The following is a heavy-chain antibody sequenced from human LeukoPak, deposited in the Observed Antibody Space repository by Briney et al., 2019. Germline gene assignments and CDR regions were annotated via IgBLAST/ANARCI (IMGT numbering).Heavy chain of an antibody. CDR2: IYHSGST. CDR3: ARVELRQQLDDWFDP. Sequence: PSETLSLTCSVSGGSISSSSYYWGWIRQPPGKGLEWIGSIYHSGSTYYNPSLKSRVTISVDTSKNQFSLKLSSVTAADTAVYYCARVELRQQLDDWFDPWGQGTLVTVSS. J-gene: IGHJ5*02. CDR1: GGSISSSSYY. D-gene: IGHD6-13*01. V-gene: IGHV4-39*07.